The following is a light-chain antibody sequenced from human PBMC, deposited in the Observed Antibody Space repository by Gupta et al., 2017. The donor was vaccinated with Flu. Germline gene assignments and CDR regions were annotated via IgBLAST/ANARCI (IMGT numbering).Light chain of an antibody. CDR1: HSVSKY. Sequence: IQMTQSPSSLSASVGDRVTITFRASHSVSKYLNWYQQKPGNAPKLLIYLVSTLQSGVPSRFSGSGSGTDFTLTISNLQPEDFATYYCQQTYSSPTTFGQGTNLE. J-gene: IGKJ2*01. CDR2: LVS. CDR3: QQTYSSPTT. V-gene: IGKV1-39*01.